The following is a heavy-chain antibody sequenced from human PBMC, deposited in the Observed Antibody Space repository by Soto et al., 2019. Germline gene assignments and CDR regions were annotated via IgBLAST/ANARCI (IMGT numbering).Heavy chain of an antibody. D-gene: IGHD5-18*01. CDR3: ARTSMQSRGYSYGHGGMDV. V-gene: IGHV5-10-1*01. J-gene: IGHJ6*02. CDR2: IDPSDSYT. Sequence: GESLKISCKGSGYSFTRYWISWVRQMPGKGLEWMGRIDPSDSYTNYSPSFQGHVTISADKSISTVYLQWSSLKASDTAMYYCARTSMQSRGYSYGHGGMDVWGQGTTVTVSS. CDR1: GYSFTRYW.